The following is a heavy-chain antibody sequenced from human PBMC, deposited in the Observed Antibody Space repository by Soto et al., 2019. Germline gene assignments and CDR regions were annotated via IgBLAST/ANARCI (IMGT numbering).Heavy chain of an antibody. D-gene: IGHD6-19*01. Sequence: QVQLVESGGGVVQPGKSLRLSCAASGFPFNNYGMHWVRQAPGKGLEGVAFLAHDGRETNYGYSVRGRFPVSRDESKNIHQLQMNKPRPEDTAVYYCARDWGSSGCYNWFDPWGQGTLVIVSS. CDR2: LAHDGRET. CDR1: GFPFNNYG. CDR3: ARDWGSSGCYNWFDP. J-gene: IGHJ5*02. V-gene: IGHV3-30*03.